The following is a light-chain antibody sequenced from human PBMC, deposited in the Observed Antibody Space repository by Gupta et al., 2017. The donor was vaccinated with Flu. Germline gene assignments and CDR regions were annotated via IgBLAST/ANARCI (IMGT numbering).Light chain of an antibody. Sequence: SYVLTQPLSASVAPGQTARITCGGNNIGSKRVHWSQQKPGQAPVLVVYDDSDRPSGIPERFSGSNSGNTATLTISRVEAGDEADYYCQVWDSSSDRILWVFGGGTKLTVL. CDR1: NIGSKR. CDR3: QVWDSSSDRILWV. V-gene: IGLV3-21*02. J-gene: IGLJ3*02. CDR2: DDS.